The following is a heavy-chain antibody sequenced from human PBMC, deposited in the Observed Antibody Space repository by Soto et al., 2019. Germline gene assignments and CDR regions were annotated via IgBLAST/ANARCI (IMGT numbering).Heavy chain of an antibody. J-gene: IGHJ4*02. V-gene: IGHV3-23*01. CDR2: ISGSGGST. D-gene: IGHD1-26*01. Sequence: GGSLRLSCAASGFTFSSYAMSWVRQAPGKGLEWVSAISGSGGSTYYADSVKGRFTISRDNSKNTLYLQMNSLRAGDTAVYYCVKDEWDPRTNFDYWGQGTLVTVSS. CDR1: GFTFSSYA. CDR3: VKDEWDPRTNFDY.